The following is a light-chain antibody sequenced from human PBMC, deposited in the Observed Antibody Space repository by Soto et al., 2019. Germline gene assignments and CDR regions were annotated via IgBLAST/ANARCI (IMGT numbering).Light chain of an antibody. CDR3: QQYGSSPIT. V-gene: IGKV3-15*01. CDR1: QNIYNN. CDR2: RAS. Sequence: IVMTQSPATLSVSPGKRATLSCRASQNIYNNIAWYQHRPGQAPRLLIYRASTRATGVPARFSGSGSGTDFTLTISRLEPEDFAVYYCQQYGSSPITFGQGTRLEI. J-gene: IGKJ5*01.